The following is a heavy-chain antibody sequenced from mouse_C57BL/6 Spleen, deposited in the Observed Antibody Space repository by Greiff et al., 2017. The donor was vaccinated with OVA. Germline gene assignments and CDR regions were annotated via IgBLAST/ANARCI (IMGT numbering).Heavy chain of an antibody. Sequence: QVQLKQSGAELVRPGTSVKLSCKASGYTFTNYWIGWAKQRPGHGLEWIGDIYPGGGYTNYNEKFKGKTTLTADKSSSTAYMQFSSLTSEDAAIYYCASDSSGYGFAYWGQGTLVTVSA. J-gene: IGHJ3*01. CDR1: GYTFTNYW. V-gene: IGHV1-63*01. CDR2: IYPGGGYT. CDR3: ASDSSGYGFAY. D-gene: IGHD3-2*02.